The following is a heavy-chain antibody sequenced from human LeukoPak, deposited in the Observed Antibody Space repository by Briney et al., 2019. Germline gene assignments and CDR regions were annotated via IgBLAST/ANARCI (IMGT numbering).Heavy chain of an antibody. J-gene: IGHJ6*03. Sequence: PGGSLRLSCAASGFTVSSNYMSWVRQAPGKGLEWVSVIYSGGSTYYADSVKGRFTISRDNSKNTLYLQINSLRAEDTAVYYCARHSGAMVPDYYMDVWGKGTTVTVSS. CDR1: GFTVSSNY. CDR2: IYSGGST. D-gene: IGHD5-18*01. V-gene: IGHV3-53*01. CDR3: ARHSGAMVPDYYMDV.